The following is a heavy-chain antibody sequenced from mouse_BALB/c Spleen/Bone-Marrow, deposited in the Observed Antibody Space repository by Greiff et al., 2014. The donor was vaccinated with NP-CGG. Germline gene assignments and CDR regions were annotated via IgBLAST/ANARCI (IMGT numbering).Heavy chain of an antibody. Sequence: QVQLQQSGAELVRPGASVKLSCKASGYTFTNYFMYWVKQRPEQGLEWIGEINPNNGGTNFNENFKSKATLTLDKSSSTAYMQLSSLTSEDSAVYYCTRSGPGFAYWGHGTLVTVSA. CDR3: TRSGPGFAY. J-gene: IGHJ3*01. V-gene: IGHV1S81*02. CDR2: INPNNGGT. CDR1: GYTFTNYF.